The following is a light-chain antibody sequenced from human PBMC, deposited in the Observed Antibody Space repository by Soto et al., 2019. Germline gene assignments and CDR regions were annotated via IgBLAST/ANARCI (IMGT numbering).Light chain of an antibody. Sequence: QPVLTQPPSASGSPGQSVTISCIGTSSDVGGYNYVSWYQQHPGKAPKLMIYEVSKRPSGVPDRFSGSKSGNTASLTVSGLQAEHEADYYCSSYAASNNLGVFGGGTKLTVL. V-gene: IGLV2-8*01. CDR2: EVS. CDR3: SSYAASNNLGV. CDR1: SSDVGGYNY. J-gene: IGLJ2*01.